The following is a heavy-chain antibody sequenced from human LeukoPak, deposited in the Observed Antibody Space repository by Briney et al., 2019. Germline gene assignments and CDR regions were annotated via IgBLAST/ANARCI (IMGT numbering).Heavy chain of an antibody. CDR3: VKTRITGTRDY. J-gene: IGHJ4*02. Sequence: GGSLRLSCAASGFTFSSYWTSWVRQAPGKGLEWVANIKQDGSEKYYVDSVKGRFTISRDNAKNSLYLQMNSLRAEDTAVYYCVKTRITGTRDYWGQGTLVTVSS. CDR2: IKQDGSEK. V-gene: IGHV3-7*01. CDR1: GFTFSSYW. D-gene: IGHD1-20*01.